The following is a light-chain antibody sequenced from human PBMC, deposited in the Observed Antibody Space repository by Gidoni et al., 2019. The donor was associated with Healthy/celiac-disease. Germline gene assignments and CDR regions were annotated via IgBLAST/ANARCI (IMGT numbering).Light chain of an antibody. J-gene: IGKJ2*01. V-gene: IGKV2-28*01. CDR1: QSLLHSNGYNY. Sequence: VMTQSPLSLPVTPGEQASIPCRSSQSLLHSNGYNYLDWYLQKPGQSPQLLIYLGSNRASGVPDRFSGSGSGTDFTLKISRVEAEDVGVYYCMQALQTPPTFGQGTKLEIK. CDR2: LGS. CDR3: MQALQTPPT.